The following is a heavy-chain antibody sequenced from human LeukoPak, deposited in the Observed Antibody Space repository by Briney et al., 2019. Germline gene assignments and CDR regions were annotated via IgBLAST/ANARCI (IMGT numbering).Heavy chain of an antibody. D-gene: IGHD6-19*01. V-gene: IGHV3-30*18. CDR3: AKGGRAAVAGFDY. Sequence: GGSLRLSCAASGFTFSSYGMHWVRHAPGKGLEWVAVISYDGSNKYYADSVKGRFTISRDNSKNTLYLQMNSLRAEDTAVYYCAKGGRAAVAGFDYWGQGTLVTVCS. CDR2: ISYDGSNK. CDR1: GFTFSSYG. J-gene: IGHJ4*02.